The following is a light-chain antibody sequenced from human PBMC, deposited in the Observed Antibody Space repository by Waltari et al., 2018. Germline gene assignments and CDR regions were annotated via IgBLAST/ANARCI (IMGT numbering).Light chain of an antibody. CDR3: QSYDLNSRVV. CDR2: EDT. V-gene: IGLV6-57*03. Sequence: FILTQPHSVSESPGKTVTISCTRSSGNIATNYVQWYPPRPGGAPTTVIYEDTQRPSEVPDRFSGSLDSSSNAAFLTISGLITEDEADYYCQSYDLNSRVVFGGRTKLTVL. J-gene: IGLJ2*01. CDR1: SGNIATNY.